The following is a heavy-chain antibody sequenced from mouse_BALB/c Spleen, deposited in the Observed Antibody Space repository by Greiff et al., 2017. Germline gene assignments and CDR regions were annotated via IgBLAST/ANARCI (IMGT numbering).Heavy chain of an antibody. CDR2: IWAGGST. Sequence: QVQLQESGPGLVAPSQSLSITCTVSGFSLTSYGVHWVRQPPGKGLEWLGVIWAGGSTNYNSALMSRLSISKDNSKSQVFLKMNSLQTDDTAMYYCASYYGSSSYAMDYWGQGTSVTVSS. CDR1: GFSLTSYG. D-gene: IGHD1-1*01. CDR3: ASYYGSSSYAMDY. J-gene: IGHJ4*01. V-gene: IGHV2-9*02.